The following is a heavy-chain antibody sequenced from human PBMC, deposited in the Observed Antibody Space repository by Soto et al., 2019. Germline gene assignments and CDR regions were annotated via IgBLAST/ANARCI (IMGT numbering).Heavy chain of an antibody. CDR3: AREGGVWGSFRYFDY. CDR2: ISPYNGNT. J-gene: IGHJ4*02. CDR1: GYTFTSYV. D-gene: IGHD3-16*02. Sequence: QVQLVQSGVEVQKPGASVKVSCKASGYTFTSYVINWLRQAPGQGLEWMGWISPYNGNTNYGQKLQGILTMATDTSASIAYMELRSLRSDDTAVYYCAREGGVWGSFRYFDYWGQGTLVTVSS. V-gene: IGHV1-18*04.